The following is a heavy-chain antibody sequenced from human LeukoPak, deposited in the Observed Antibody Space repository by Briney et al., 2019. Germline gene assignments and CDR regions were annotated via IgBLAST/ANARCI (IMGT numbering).Heavy chain of an antibody. J-gene: IGHJ6*02. CDR3: ARDGNGRVADGMDV. V-gene: IGHV3-72*01. D-gene: IGHD1-1*01. Sequence: GGSLGLSCAASGFTFSDHYMEWDRPAPGEGLEWDGRTRNKAKGYTPEYAASVKGRFTISRDDSKNSLYLQTNSLKTEDTAVYYCARDGNGRVADGMDVWGQGTTVTVSS. CDR1: GFTFSDHY. CDR2: TRNKAKGYTP.